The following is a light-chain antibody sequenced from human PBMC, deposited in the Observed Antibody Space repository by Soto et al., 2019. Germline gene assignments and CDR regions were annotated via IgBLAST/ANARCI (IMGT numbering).Light chain of an antibody. V-gene: IGKV1-39*01. CDR3: QQSYSTPDT. J-gene: IGKJ1*01. CDR2: AAS. Sequence: DIQMTQSPRFLSATVGARVTITCRASHSINTYLNWYQQTPGKAPKLLSYAASSLQSGVPSRFSGSGSGTDFTLTISSLKPEDFETYYCQQSYSTPDTFGQGTKVDIK. CDR1: HSINTY.